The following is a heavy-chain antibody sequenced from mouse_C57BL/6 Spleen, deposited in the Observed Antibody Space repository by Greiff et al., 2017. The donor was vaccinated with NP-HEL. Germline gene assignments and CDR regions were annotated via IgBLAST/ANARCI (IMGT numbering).Heavy chain of an antibody. Sequence: VQLQQSVAELVRPGASVRLSCTASGFNIKNTYMHWVKQRPEQGLEWIGRIDPANGNTKYAPKFQGKATITADTSSNTAYLQLSSLTSEDTAIYYCARGAYDYDGGDYFDYWGQGTTLTVSS. J-gene: IGHJ2*01. V-gene: IGHV14-3*01. CDR3: ARGAYDYDGGDYFDY. CDR2: IDPANGNT. D-gene: IGHD2-4*01. CDR1: GFNIKNTY.